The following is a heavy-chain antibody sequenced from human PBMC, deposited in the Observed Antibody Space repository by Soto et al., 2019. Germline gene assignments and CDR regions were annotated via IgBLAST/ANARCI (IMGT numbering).Heavy chain of an antibody. CDR2: ISGTGNQT. CDR1: GSSFSPSA. Sequence: GSLSLSCEASGSSFSPSALRRIRQAPGKGLEWVSAISGTGNQTFYADSMQGRFTISRDNSKHTLHLYMSSLRVEATAVYYCVSGVRLHFGRWGQGTLVT. CDR3: VSGVRLHFGR. J-gene: IGHJ4*02. D-gene: IGHD1-26*01. V-gene: IGHV3-23*01.